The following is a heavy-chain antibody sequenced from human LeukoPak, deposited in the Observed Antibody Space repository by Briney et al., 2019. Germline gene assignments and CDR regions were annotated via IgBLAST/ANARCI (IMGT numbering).Heavy chain of an antibody. D-gene: IGHD6-13*01. V-gene: IGHV3-30*18. CDR3: ANGRTTFADGKAEFDY. CDR1: GFTFSIYG. CDR2: ISNDGSEQ. J-gene: IGHJ4*02. Sequence: GRSLRLSCVASGFTFSIYGMQWVRQAPGKGLDWVAFISNDGSEQYYAKSVRGRFTISRDNSKSTLFLEMNSLRAEDTAVYYCANGRTTFADGKAEFDYWGQGTLVTVSS.